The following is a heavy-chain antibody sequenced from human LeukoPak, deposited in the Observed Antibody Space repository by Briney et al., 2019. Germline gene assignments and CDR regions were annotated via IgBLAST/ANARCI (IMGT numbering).Heavy chain of an antibody. D-gene: IGHD6-13*01. Sequence: GGSLRPSCAASGFTFSSYEMNWVRQAPGKGLEWVSYISSSGSTIYYADSVKGRFTISRDNAKNSLYLQMNSLRAEDTAVYYCARGYSSSWVYYFDYWGQGTLVTVSS. J-gene: IGHJ4*02. CDR3: ARGYSSSWVYYFDY. CDR2: ISSSGSTI. V-gene: IGHV3-48*03. CDR1: GFTFSSYE.